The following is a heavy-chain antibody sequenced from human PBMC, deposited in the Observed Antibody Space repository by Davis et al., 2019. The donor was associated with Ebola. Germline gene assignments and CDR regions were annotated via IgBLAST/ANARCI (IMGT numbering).Heavy chain of an antibody. D-gene: IGHD7-27*01. V-gene: IGHV3-21*01. CDR3: ARETSGDY. CDR2: ISSSSHYI. J-gene: IGHJ4*02. Sequence: PGGSLRLSCAASGFTFSNYWMSWVRQAPGKGLEWISSISSSSHYIYYADSVKGRFTISRDNAKNSLYLQMDSLRVEDTAVYYCARETSGDYWGQGTLVTVSS. CDR1: GFTFSNYW.